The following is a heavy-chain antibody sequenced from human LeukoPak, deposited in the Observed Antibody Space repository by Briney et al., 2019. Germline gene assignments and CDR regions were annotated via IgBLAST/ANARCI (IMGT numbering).Heavy chain of an antibody. CDR1: GFTFSSYS. D-gene: IGHD3-22*01. Sequence: GGSLRLSCAASGFTFSSYSMNWVRQSPWKGLEWVSYVSSSSSTIYYADSVKGRFTISRDNAKNSLYLQMNSLRAEDTAVYYCARDLGYYYDSSDYSDYWGQATLVTVSS. CDR3: ARDLGYYYDSSDYSDY. CDR2: VSSSSSTI. V-gene: IGHV3-48*01. J-gene: IGHJ4*02.